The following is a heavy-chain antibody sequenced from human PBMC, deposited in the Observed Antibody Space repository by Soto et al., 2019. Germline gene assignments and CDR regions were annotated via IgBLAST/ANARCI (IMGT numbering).Heavy chain of an antibody. CDR3: VADVAEGGKGEFDY. CDR2: VKSRTSGGTV. D-gene: IGHD3-16*01. J-gene: IGHJ4*02. V-gene: IGHV3-15*01. Sequence: EVQLMDSGGGLVEPGGSLRLSCTASGFTFSVAWMTWVRQAPGKGLEWLGRVKSRTSGGTVDYAAPVKGRFTISRDDSKNTLILQMSSLKMGDTAVYYGVADVAEGGKGEFDYWGQGALVTVSS. CDR1: GFTFSVAW.